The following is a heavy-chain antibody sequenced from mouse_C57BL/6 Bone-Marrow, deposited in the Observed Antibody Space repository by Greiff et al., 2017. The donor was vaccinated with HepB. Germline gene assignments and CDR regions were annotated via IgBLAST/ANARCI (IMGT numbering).Heavy chain of an antibody. V-gene: IGHV1-85*01. CDR2: IYPRDGST. J-gene: IGHJ2*01. Sequence: VQLQQSGPELVKPGASVKLSCKASGYTFTSYDINWVKQRPGQGLEWIGWIYPRDGSTKYNEKFKGKATLTVDTSSSTAYMELHSLTSEDSAVYFGARLAPFITTVVGGYWGQGTTLTV. CDR1: GYTFTSYD. D-gene: IGHD1-1*01. CDR3: ARLAPFITTVVGGY.